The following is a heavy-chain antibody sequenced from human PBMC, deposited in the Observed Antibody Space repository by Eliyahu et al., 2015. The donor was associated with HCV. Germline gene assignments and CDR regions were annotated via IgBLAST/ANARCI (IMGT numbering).Heavy chain of an antibody. J-gene: IGHJ4*02. CDR2: ISSDGSNK. D-gene: IGHD5-12*01. CDR3: AKGANSGYDYYFDC. V-gene: IGHV3-30*18. CDR1: GFTFSSYG. Sequence: QVQLVESGGGVVQPGRSLRLSCAASGFTFSSYGMHWVRQAPGKGLEWVAVISSDGSNKYYADSVKGRFTISRDNSKNTLYLQMNSLRGEETAVYYCAKGANSGYDYYFDCWGRGTLVTVSS.